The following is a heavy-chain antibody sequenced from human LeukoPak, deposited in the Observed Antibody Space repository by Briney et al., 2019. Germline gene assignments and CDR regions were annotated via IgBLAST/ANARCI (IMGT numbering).Heavy chain of an antibody. V-gene: IGHV3-30*04. Sequence: GGSLRLSCAASGFTLSSYAMHWVRQAPGKGLEWVAVISYDGSNKYYAGSVKGRFTISRDNSKNTLYLQMNSLRAEDTAVYYCARGPHLELYYFDYWGQGTLVTVSS. CDR3: ARGPHLELYYFDY. CDR1: GFTLSSYA. CDR2: ISYDGSNK. D-gene: IGHD1-7*01. J-gene: IGHJ4*02.